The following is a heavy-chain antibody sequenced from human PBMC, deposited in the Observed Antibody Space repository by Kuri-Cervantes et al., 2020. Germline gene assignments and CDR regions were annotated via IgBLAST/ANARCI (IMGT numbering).Heavy chain of an antibody. CDR1: GGTFSSYA. J-gene: IGHJ6*03. Sequence: SVKVSCKASGGTFSSYAISWVQQAPGQGLERMGGIIPIFGTANYAQKFQGRVTITADKSTSTAYMELSSLRAEDTAVYYCARAGYTSGWYFPHHYYYYYMDVWDKGTTVTVSS. V-gene: IGHV1-69*06. CDR3: ARAGYTSGWYFPHHYYYYYMDV. D-gene: IGHD6-19*01. CDR2: IIPIFGTA.